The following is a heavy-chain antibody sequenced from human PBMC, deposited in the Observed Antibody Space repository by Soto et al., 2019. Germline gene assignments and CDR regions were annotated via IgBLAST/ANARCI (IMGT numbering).Heavy chain of an antibody. CDR3: AKSRDAYNFYFYYGMDV. V-gene: IGHV3-30*18. CDR2: ILYDGSNK. J-gene: IGHJ6*02. CDR1: GLTFSNYG. Sequence: LRLSCAASGLTFSNYGMHWVRQTPGKGLEWVALILYDGSNKYYADSVKGRFTISRDNSKNTLYLQVSSLRAEDTAVYYCAKSRDAYNFYFYYGMDVWGQGTKVTVS. D-gene: IGHD2-2*01.